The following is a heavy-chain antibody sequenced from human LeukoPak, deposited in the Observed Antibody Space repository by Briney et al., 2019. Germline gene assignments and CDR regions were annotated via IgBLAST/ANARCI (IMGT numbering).Heavy chain of an antibody. Sequence: ASVKVSCKASGYTFTSYGISWVRQAPGQGLEWMGWINPNSGGTNYAQKFQGRVTMTRDTSISTAYMELSRLRSDDTAVYYCARDPSGYSSSLPDYWGQGTLVTVSS. J-gene: IGHJ4*02. CDR3: ARDPSGYSSSLPDY. CDR2: INPNSGGT. V-gene: IGHV1-2*02. CDR1: GYTFTSYG. D-gene: IGHD6-6*01.